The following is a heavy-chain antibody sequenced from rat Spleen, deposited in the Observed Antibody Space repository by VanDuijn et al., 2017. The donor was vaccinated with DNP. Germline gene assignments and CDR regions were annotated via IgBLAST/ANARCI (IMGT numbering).Heavy chain of an antibody. CDR3: ARGGDSYAQDY. D-gene: IGHD1-12*01. CDR1: GLSLTSNS. V-gene: IGHV2-47*01. Sequence: QVQLKESGPGLVQPSQTLSLTCTVSGLSLTSNSVSWIRQPPGKGLEWMGVIWTGGNTAYNSLLKSRLSISRDISKSQVFLKMNSLQTEDTATYYCARGGDSYAQDYWGQGVMVTVSS. CDR2: IWTGGNT. J-gene: IGHJ2*01.